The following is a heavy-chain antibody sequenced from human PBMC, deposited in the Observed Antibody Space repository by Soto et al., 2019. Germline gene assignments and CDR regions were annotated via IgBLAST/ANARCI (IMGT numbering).Heavy chain of an antibody. CDR3: ARQVAIFDHYAMDD. V-gene: IGHV3-48*03. CDR1: GFTFSSHE. Sequence: PGGPLRLSCAVSGFTFSSHEFNWVRQAPGKGLEFISYISSSGATKYYADSVKGRFTISRDNGKKSLYLQMNSLRAEETAVYYRARQVAIFDHYAMDDWGQGT. J-gene: IGHJ6*02. CDR2: ISSSGATK.